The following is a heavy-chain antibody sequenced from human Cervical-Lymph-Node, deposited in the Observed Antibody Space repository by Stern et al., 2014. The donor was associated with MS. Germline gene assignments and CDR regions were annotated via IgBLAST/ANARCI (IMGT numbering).Heavy chain of an antibody. CDR3: ATITPVDY. CDR1: GLTFSNYG. CDR2: IWRDGSEK. V-gene: IGHV3-33*01. Sequence: QVQLVESGGDVVQPGKSLRLSCAASGLTFSNYGMHWVRQAPGKGLEWVAVIWRDGSEKYYADSVKGRFTVSRDNSKNTVYLEMNSLRAEDTALYYCATITPVDYWGQGTLVIVSS. J-gene: IGHJ4*02. D-gene: IGHD1-14*01.